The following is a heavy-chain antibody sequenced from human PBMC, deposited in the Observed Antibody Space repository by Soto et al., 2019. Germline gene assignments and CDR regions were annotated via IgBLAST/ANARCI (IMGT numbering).Heavy chain of an antibody. V-gene: IGHV3-7*03. J-gene: IGHJ4*02. CDR2: IKEDGGLR. D-gene: IGHD2-15*01. Sequence: EVQLEESGGGLVQPGGSLRLSCTASKFFISSSWMSWVRQAPGKGLEWVANIKEDGGLRRYVDSVKGRFTISRDNGKNSVYLQMNSLRADDTAVYYCTSARSSVEPGGFVENWGQGTLVTVS. CDR3: TSARSSVEPGGFVEN. CDR1: KFFISSSW.